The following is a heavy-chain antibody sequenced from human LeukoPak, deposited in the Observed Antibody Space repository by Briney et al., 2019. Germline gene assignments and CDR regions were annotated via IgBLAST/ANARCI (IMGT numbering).Heavy chain of an antibody. CDR1: GFTFSSYE. CDR2: ISSSGSTI. Sequence: PGGSLRLSCAASGFTFSSYEMNWVRQAPGKGLEWVSYISSSGSTIYYADSVKGRFTISRDNAKNSLYLQMNSLRVEDTAVYYCAREIIGSSSLPDYWGQGTLVTVSS. J-gene: IGHJ4*02. CDR3: AREIIGSSSLPDY. V-gene: IGHV3-48*03. D-gene: IGHD6-6*01.